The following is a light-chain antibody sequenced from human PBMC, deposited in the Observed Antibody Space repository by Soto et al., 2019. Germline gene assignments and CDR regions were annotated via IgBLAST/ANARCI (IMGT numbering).Light chain of an antibody. CDR3: QQYNTYPWT. Sequence: DIQVTQSPSTLSASLGDRVTFTCRASQSISSWLAWYQQKPGRAPKLLIYDASTLESGVPSRFRGSGSGTEFTLTISRLQPDDFATYYCQQYNTYPWTFGQGTKVDIK. J-gene: IGKJ1*01. CDR1: QSISSW. V-gene: IGKV1-5*01. CDR2: DAS.